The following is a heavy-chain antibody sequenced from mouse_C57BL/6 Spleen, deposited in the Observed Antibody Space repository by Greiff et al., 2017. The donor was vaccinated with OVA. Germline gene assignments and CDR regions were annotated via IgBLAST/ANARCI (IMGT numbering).Heavy chain of an antibody. CDR3: ARRSYSNYGYYAMDY. CDR1: GYAFSSYW. Sequence: QVQLKQSGAELVKPGASVKISCKASGYAFSSYWMNWVKQRPGKGLEWIGQIYPGDGDTNYNGKFKGKATLTADKSSSTAYMQLSSLTSEDSAVYFCARRSYSNYGYYAMDYWGQGTSVTVSS. D-gene: IGHD2-5*01. CDR2: IYPGDGDT. V-gene: IGHV1-80*01. J-gene: IGHJ4*01.